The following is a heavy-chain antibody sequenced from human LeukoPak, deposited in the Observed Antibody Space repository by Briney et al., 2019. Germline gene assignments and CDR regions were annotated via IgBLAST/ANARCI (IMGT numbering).Heavy chain of an antibody. CDR1: GFTFSNYW. D-gene: IGHD3-10*01. V-gene: IGHV3-74*01. Sequence: PGGSQRLSCAASGFTFSNYWMHWVRQAPGKGLVWVSHINPAGSTAFYADSVRGRFTISRDSAKNTVYLQMSSLGAEDTGTYYCGRGMTQAYGSDFWGQGTLVTVSS. J-gene: IGHJ4*02. CDR2: INPAGSTA. CDR3: GRGMTQAYGSDF.